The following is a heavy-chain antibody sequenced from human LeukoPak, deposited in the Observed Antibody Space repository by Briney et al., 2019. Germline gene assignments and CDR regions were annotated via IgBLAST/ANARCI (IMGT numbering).Heavy chain of an antibody. J-gene: IGHJ4*02. CDR3: ATGDGGYVHFDY. CDR2: INPSGGST. CDR1: GYTFTSNY. D-gene: IGHD5-12*01. Sequence: ASVKVSCKAFGYTFTSNYMHWVRQAPGQGLEWMGIINPSGGSTSYAQKFQGRVTMTRDMSTSTVYMELSSLRSEDTAVYYCATGDGGYVHFDYWGQGTLVTVSS. V-gene: IGHV1-46*01.